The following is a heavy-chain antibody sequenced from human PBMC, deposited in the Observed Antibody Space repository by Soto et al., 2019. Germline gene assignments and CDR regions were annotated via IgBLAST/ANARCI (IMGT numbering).Heavy chain of an antibody. J-gene: IGHJ5*02. CDR2: ISGNSGST. V-gene: IGHV3-23*01. CDR1: GFTFGGYA. Sequence: PGGSLRLSCAASGFTFGGYAMRWVRHAPGKEQEWVSGISGNSGSTCYADTVKGRFTISRDNSKNTLYLQMNSLRAEDTAVYYCAKDRYCSSTSCYRSTYNWFDPWGQGTLVTVSS. D-gene: IGHD2-2*01. CDR3: AKDRYCSSTSCYRSTYNWFDP.